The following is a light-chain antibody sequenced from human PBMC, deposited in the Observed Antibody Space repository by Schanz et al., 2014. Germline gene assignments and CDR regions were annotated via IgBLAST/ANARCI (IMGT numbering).Light chain of an antibody. V-gene: IGLV2-8*01. CDR1: SSDVGSYNY. J-gene: IGLJ2*01. CDR3: CSYAVVTSVI. Sequence: QSALTQPASVSGSPGQSITISCTGTSSDVGSYNYVSWYQQHPGKAPKLMIYDVSERPSGVPDRFSGSKSGNTASLTVSGLQAEDAADYYCCSYAVVTSVIFGGGTKLTVL. CDR2: DVS.